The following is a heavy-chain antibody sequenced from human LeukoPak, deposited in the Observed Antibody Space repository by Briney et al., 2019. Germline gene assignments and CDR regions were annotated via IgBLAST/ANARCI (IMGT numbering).Heavy chain of an antibody. CDR3: ARKDFSRGSFSY. V-gene: IGHV3-11*04. CDR1: GFPFSRFS. Sequence: GGSLRLSCAVSGFPFSRFSMSWRRQAPGKGLEWISYIGLSGSPLDYADSVKGRFTISRDNAKNSLYLDMNSLRAEDTAVYYCARKDFSRGSFSYWGQGTLVTVSS. D-gene: IGHD5-12*01. CDR2: IGLSGSPL. J-gene: IGHJ4*02.